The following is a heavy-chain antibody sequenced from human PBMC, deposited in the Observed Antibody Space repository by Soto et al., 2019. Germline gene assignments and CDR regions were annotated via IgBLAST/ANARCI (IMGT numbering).Heavy chain of an antibody. CDR1: GFTLSSYS. V-gene: IGHV3-30-3*01. D-gene: IGHD2-15*01. J-gene: IGHJ4*02. Sequence: QVQLVESGGGVVQPGRSLRLSCAASGFTLSSYSMHWVRQAPGKGLDWVAAMSYDGSSKYFADSVKGRFTISRDNSKNTLSLHRNSRGAEDAAVYYFARGRSVSTHEDFEYWVQGTLVTVSS. CDR2: MSYDGSSK. CDR3: ARGRSVSTHEDFEY.